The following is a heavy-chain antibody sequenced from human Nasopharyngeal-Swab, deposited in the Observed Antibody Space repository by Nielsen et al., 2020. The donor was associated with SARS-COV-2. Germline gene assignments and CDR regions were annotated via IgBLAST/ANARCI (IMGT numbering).Heavy chain of an antibody. CDR3: ARDWMIAVAGYYYYYGMDV. J-gene: IGHJ6*02. V-gene: IGHV4-61*02. CDR1: GGSTSSGSYY. CDR2: IYTSGST. Sequence: SDTLSLTCHVSGGSTSSGSYYWSSIRQSAGKGLEWIGRIYTSGSTNHNPSLNSRATISVDTSKNQFSLKLSSVTAADTAVYYCARDWMIAVAGYYYYYGMDVWGQGTTVTVSS. D-gene: IGHD6-19*01.